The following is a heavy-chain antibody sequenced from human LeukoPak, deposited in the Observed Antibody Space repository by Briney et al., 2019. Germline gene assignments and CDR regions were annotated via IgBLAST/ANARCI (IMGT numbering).Heavy chain of an antibody. D-gene: IGHD6-19*01. CDR2: FDPEDGET. V-gene: IGHV1-24*01. CDR1: GYTLTELS. CDR3: ATDMAVAGRWFDP. Sequence: ASVTVSCTVSGYTLTELSMHWVRQAPGKGLGWMGGFDPEDGETIYAQKFQGRVTMTEDTSTDTAYMELSSLRSEDTAVYYCATDMAVAGRWFDPWGQGTLVTVSS. J-gene: IGHJ5*02.